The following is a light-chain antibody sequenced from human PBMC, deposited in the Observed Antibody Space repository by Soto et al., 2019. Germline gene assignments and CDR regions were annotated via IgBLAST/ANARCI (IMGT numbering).Light chain of an antibody. Sequence: EIVLTHSPGTLSLSPGERATLSCRASQSIRSNYVAWYQQKPGQGPRLLIYGASSRATGIPDRFSGSGSGTDFTLIISRLEPEDFAMYYCQQYGSSPRTFGQGTKVDI. CDR1: QSIRSNY. V-gene: IGKV3-20*01. CDR2: GAS. J-gene: IGKJ1*01. CDR3: QQYGSSPRT.